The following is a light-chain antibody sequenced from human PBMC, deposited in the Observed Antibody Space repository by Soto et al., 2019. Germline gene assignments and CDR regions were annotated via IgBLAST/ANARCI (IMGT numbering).Light chain of an antibody. Sequence: DIQLTQSPSSLSASVGDRVTITCRASQSIRSYLNWYQQKPGKAHKLMIYAASSLQNGVSSRFSGSGSGTDFTLTISNLQPEDFATYYCQRSYGSPPWTFGQGTKVDIK. CDR1: QSIRSY. J-gene: IGKJ1*01. V-gene: IGKV1-39*01. CDR2: AAS. CDR3: QRSYGSPPWT.